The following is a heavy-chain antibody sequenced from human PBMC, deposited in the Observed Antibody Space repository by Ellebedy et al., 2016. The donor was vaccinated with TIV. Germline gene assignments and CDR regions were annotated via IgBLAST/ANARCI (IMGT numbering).Heavy chain of an antibody. CDR1: GGTFNRNG. D-gene: IGHD2-2*01. Sequence: SVKVSXXASGGTFNRNGISWVRQAPGQGLEWMGEIIPMFGTSYYAQKFQGRVTITADESTSTAYMELSSLRSDDTAVYYCAREVSKRFLDRYYSAMDVWGQGTTVTVSS. CDR3: AREVSKRFLDRYYSAMDV. V-gene: IGHV1-69*13. J-gene: IGHJ6*02. CDR2: IIPMFGTS.